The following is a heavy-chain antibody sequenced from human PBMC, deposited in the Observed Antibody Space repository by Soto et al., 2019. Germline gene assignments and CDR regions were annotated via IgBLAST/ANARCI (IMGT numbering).Heavy chain of an antibody. CDR2: INADGTST. J-gene: IGHJ4*02. Sequence: DVQLVESGGGLVQPGGSLRLSCAASGFTFSHSWMHWVRQVSGKGLEWVSRINADGTSTSYADSVKGRFTISRDNAKNTLYMHVNSLRAEDTAVYYCVKVLARGVGVPRFYFDSWGQGALVTVSS. CDR1: GFTFSHSW. CDR3: VKVLARGVGVPRFYFDS. D-gene: IGHD2-2*01. V-gene: IGHV3-74*01.